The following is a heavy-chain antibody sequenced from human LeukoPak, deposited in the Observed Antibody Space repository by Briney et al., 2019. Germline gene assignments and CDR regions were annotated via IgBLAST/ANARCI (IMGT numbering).Heavy chain of an antibody. D-gene: IGHD6-6*01. CDR2: IYHSGST. J-gene: IGHJ3*02. Sequence: KPSETLSLTCTVSGYSISSGYYWGWIRQPPGKGRECIGSIYHSGSTYYNPSLKSRLTISVDTSKNQFSVKLSSVTAADTAVYYCARDEYSSSSGDDAFDIWGQGTMVTVSS. CDR1: GYSISSGYY. CDR3: ARDEYSSSSGDDAFDI. V-gene: IGHV4-38-2*02.